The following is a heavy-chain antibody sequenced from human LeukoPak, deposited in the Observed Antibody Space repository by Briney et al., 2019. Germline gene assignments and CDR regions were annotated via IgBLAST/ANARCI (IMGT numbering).Heavy chain of an antibody. CDR1: GGTFSSYA. V-gene: IGHV1-69*04. D-gene: IGHD3-9*01. CDR2: IIPILGIA. CDR3: ARGPLPRYDISLMDV. Sequence: ASVKVSCKASGGTFSSYAISWVRQAPGQGLEWMGRIIPILGIANYAQKFQGRVTITADKSTSTAYMELSSLRSEDTAVYYCARGPLPRYDISLMDVWGQGTRVTVPS. J-gene: IGHJ6*02.